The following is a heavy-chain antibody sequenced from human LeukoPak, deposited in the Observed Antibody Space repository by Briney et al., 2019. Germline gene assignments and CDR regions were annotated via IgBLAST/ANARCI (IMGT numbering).Heavy chain of an antibody. Sequence: PSETLSLTCIVSGGSISTSSYFWGWIRQPPGKGLEWIGSIYYSGITFYNPSLKSRLTISVDTSKNQFSLKLSSVTAADTAVYYCARRVPAANYYYGMDVWGQGTTVTVSS. J-gene: IGHJ6*02. CDR3: ARRVPAANYYYGMDV. CDR2: IYYSGIT. CDR1: GGSISTSSYF. D-gene: IGHD2-2*01. V-gene: IGHV4-39*01.